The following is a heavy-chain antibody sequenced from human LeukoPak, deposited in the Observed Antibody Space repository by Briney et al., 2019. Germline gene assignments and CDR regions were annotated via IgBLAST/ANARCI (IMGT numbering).Heavy chain of an antibody. CDR1: GFTFSNYA. CDR3: AKDPTGYSSK. CDR2: IGDISHWT. J-gene: IGHJ4*02. Sequence: PGGSLRLACAASGFTFSNYAMSWVRQAPGKVLEWVSVIGDISHWTHYADSVKGRFTISRHNSNSILYLQMNSLRVEDTAVYYCAKDPTGYSSKWGQGTLVTVSS. D-gene: IGHD6-19*01. V-gene: IGHV3-23*01.